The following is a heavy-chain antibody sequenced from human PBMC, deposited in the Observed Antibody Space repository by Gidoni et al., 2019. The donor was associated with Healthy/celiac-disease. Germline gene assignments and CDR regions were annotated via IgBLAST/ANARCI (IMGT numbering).Heavy chain of an antibody. V-gene: IGHV3-20*04. CDR3: AREGTTVTTGGRYYYYGMDV. Sequence: EVQLVESGGGVVRPGGSLRLSCAASGFTFDDYGMSWVRQAPGKGLEWVSCINWNGGSTGYADSVKGRFTISRDNAKNSLYLQMNSLRAEDTALYYCAREGTTVTTGGRYYYYGMDVWGQGTTVTVSS. D-gene: IGHD4-17*01. J-gene: IGHJ6*02. CDR1: GFTFDDYG. CDR2: INWNGGST.